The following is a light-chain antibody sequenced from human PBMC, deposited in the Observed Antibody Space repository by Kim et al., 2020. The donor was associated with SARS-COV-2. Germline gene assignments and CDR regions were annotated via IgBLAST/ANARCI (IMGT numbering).Light chain of an antibody. CDR3: QQLNSYPPYT. Sequence: ASVGDRVTITGRASQGISSYLAWYQQKPGKAPKLLIYAASTLQSGVPSRFSGSGSGTDFTLTSSSLQPEDFATYYCQQLNSYPPYTFGQGTKLEI. V-gene: IGKV1-9*01. J-gene: IGKJ2*01. CDR2: AAS. CDR1: QGISSY.